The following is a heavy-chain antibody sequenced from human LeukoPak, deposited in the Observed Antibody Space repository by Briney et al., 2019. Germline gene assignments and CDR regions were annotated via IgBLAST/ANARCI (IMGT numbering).Heavy chain of an antibody. CDR2: IIPIFGTA. CDR3: ARGGSSCTVDY. CDR1: GGTFSSYA. J-gene: IGHJ4*02. V-gene: IGHV1-69*01. D-gene: IGHD6-13*01. Sequence: SVKVSCKASGGTFSSYAISWVRQAPGQGLEGMGGIIPIFGTANYAQKFQGRVTITADESTSTPYMEVTGVKSEVRGVYHSARGGSSCTVDYWGQGTLVTVSS.